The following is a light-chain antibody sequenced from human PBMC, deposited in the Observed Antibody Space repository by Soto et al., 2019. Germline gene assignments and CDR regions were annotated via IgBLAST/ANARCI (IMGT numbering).Light chain of an antibody. J-gene: IGKJ3*01. Sequence: DIQMTHSPSSLSASVGDRVTITCRAGQSISIYLNWYQQKPGKAPNLLIYAASTLQSGVPSRFSGSGSGTDFTLTISSMQPEDFATYYCKQSYSTPRTFGPGTKVDIK. CDR3: KQSYSTPRT. CDR2: AAS. CDR1: QSISIY. V-gene: IGKV1-39*01.